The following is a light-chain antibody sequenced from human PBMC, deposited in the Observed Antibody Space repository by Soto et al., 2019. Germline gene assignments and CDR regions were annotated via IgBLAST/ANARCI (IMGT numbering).Light chain of an antibody. CDR2: GAS. V-gene: IGKV3-20*01. J-gene: IGKJ3*01. CDR1: QSVSSSY. CDR3: QQYGSSSFT. Sequence: EIVLTQSPGTLSLSPGERATLSCRASQSVSSSYFAWYQQKPGQAPRLLIYGASSRATGIPDRFSGSGSGTDFTLTISRLEPEDVAVYYCQQYGSSSFTFGPGTKVDIK.